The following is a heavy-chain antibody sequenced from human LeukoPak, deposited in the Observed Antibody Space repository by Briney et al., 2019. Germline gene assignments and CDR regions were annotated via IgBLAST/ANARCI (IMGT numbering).Heavy chain of an antibody. V-gene: IGHV1-69*04. CDR3: ASTYSGYDNNWFDP. Sequence: SVKVSCKASGGTFSSYAISWVRQAPGQGLEWMGRIIPILGIANYAQKFQGRVTITTDESTSTAYMELSSLRSEDTAVYYCASTYSGYDNNWFDPWGQGTLVTVSS. CDR2: IIPILGIA. J-gene: IGHJ5*02. CDR1: GGTFSSYA. D-gene: IGHD5-12*01.